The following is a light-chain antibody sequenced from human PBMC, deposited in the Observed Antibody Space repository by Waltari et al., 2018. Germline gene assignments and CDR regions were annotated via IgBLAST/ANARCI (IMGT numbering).Light chain of an antibody. J-gene: IGKJ2*01. Sequence: DIQMTQSPSSLSASVGDRITITCRASQVIGNYLAWYQQKPGKVPKLLISGASALQSGVPSRFSGSGSGTDFTLTISSLQPEDVGTYYCQKSKRAPFTFGQGTKLEI. V-gene: IGKV1-27*01. CDR2: GAS. CDR1: QVIGNY. CDR3: QKSKRAPFT.